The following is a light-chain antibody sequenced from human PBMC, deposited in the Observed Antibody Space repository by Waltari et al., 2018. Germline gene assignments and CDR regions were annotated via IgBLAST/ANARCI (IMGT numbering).Light chain of an antibody. CDR1: HSISTY. CDR3: QQSFTTTRT. J-gene: IGKJ1*01. V-gene: IGKV1-39*01. Sequence: DVQMTQSPSSLSASVGDRVTIICRASHSISTYLKWYQQKPGKAPNVLIYAASSLHRGVPSRFSGSGSGTDFTLTISSLQPEGFATYYCQQSFTTTRTFGQGTKVVIK. CDR2: AAS.